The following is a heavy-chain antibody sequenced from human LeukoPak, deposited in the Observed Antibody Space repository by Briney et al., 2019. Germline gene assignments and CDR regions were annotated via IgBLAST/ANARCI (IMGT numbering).Heavy chain of an antibody. V-gene: IGHV3-9*01. CDR2: ISWNSGSI. CDR3: AKEGYIAAAFDY. Sequence: GGSLRLSCAASGFTFDDYAMHWVRQAPGKGLEWVSGISWNSGSIGYADSVKGRFTISRDNAKNSLYLQMNSLRAEDTALYYCAKEGYIAAAFDYWGQGTLVTVSS. J-gene: IGHJ4*02. D-gene: IGHD6-13*01. CDR1: GFTFDDYA.